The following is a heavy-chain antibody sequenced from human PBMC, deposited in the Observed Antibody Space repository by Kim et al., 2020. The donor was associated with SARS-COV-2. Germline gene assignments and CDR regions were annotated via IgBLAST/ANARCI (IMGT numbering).Heavy chain of an antibody. CDR2: INHSGST. CDR1: GGSFSGYY. V-gene: IGHV4-34*01. CDR3: ARKGAYSRKAAYYYYMDV. Sequence: SETLSLTCAVYGGSFSGYYWSWIRQPPGKGLEWIGEINHSGSTNYNPSLKSRVTISVDTSKNQFSLKLSSVTAADTAVYYCARKGAYSRKAAYYYYMDVWGKGTTVTVSS. J-gene: IGHJ6*03. D-gene: IGHD6-13*01.